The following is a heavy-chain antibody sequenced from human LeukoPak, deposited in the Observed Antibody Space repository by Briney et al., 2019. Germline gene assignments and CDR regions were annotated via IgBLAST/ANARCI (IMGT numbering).Heavy chain of an antibody. D-gene: IGHD1-1*01. Sequence: SQTLSLTCTVSGGSISSGGYYWSWIRQHPGKGLEWIGYIYYSGSTYYNPSLKSRVTISVDTSKNQFSLKLSSVTAADTVVYYCARQARTALNYFDYWGQGTLVTVSS. J-gene: IGHJ4*02. CDR1: GGSISSGGYY. CDR2: IYYSGST. CDR3: ARQARTALNYFDY. V-gene: IGHV4-31*03.